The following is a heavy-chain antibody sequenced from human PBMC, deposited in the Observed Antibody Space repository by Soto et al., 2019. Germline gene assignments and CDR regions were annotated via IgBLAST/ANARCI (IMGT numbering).Heavy chain of an antibody. CDR1: GYTFTSYA. CDR3: ATSVGTYYDFWSGYRNWFDP. J-gene: IGHJ5*02. Sequence: ASVKVSCKASGYTFTSYAMHWVRQAPGQRLEWMGWINAYNGNTNYAQKLLGRVTMTTDTSTSTAYMELRSLRSDDTAVYYCATSVGTYYDFWSGYRNWFDPWGQGTLVTVSS. V-gene: IGHV1-18*01. CDR2: INAYNGNT. D-gene: IGHD3-3*01.